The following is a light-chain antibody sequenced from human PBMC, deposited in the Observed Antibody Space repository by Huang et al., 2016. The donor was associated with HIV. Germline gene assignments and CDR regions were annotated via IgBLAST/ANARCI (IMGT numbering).Light chain of an antibody. CDR2: WAS. V-gene: IGKV4-1*01. CDR3: QQYFDVPWT. CDR1: QSLLFRSNNKNY. J-gene: IGKJ1*01. Sequence: IVMTQSPDSLAVSLGATATINCKSSQSLLFRSNNKNYLAWYQQKPGQPPTLLMSWASTRGSGVPSRFSGGGSGTDFTLTISSLQAEDVAVYFCQQYFDVPWTFGRGTKVEIK.